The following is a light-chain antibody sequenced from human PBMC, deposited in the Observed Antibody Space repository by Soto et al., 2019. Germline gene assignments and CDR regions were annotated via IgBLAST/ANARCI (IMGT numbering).Light chain of an antibody. CDR3: LQYNTYPWT. J-gene: IGKJ1*01. CDR1: QSLSW. CDR2: MAS. Sequence: DIQMIQSPSTLSEYVGDRVTITCRASQSLSWLAWYQLKPGKAPKLLIYMASSLQIGVPSRFSGSGSGTEFTLTISSLHPDDFATYYCLQYNTYPWTFDQGTKVEIK. V-gene: IGKV1-5*03.